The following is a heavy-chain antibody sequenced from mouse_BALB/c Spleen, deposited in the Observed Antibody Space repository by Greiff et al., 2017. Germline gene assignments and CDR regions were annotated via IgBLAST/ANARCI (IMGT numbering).Heavy chain of an antibody. CDR3: ARSYDYDGMDY. Sequence: QVQLQQPGAGLVKPGASVKLSCTASGYSFTSYCMNWVRQSPGQGLEWIGIIHPSDSETRSNQNFKDKATLTVDKSSSTAYMQLSSPTSEDSAVYYCARSYDYDGMDYWGQGTSVTVSS. V-gene: IGHV1S126*01. J-gene: IGHJ4*01. CDR1: GYSFTSYC. CDR2: IHPSDSET.